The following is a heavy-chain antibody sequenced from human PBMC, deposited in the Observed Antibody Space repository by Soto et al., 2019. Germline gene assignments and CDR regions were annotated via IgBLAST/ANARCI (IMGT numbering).Heavy chain of an antibody. CDR2: IYYSGST. D-gene: IGHD6-6*01. CDR1: GGCISSGDYY. Sequence: QVQLQESGPGLVKPSQTLSLTCTVSGGCISSGDYYWSWIRQPPGKGLEWIGYIYYSGSTYYNPSPQSRVTMSRDSRKNQFALKLSSVTAADTAMYYCARDNGYSSSSRGWFDPWGQGTLVTVSS. J-gene: IGHJ5*02. CDR3: ARDNGYSSSSRGWFDP. V-gene: IGHV4-30-4*01.